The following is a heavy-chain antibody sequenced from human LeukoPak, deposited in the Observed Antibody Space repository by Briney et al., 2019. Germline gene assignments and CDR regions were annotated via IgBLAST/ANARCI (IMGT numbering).Heavy chain of an antibody. V-gene: IGHV1-46*01. CDR1: GYTFTSYY. CDR3: ARGLAAGDC. D-gene: IGHD6-13*01. J-gene: IGHJ4*02. Sequence: ASVKVSCEASGYTFTSYYIHWVRQAPGQGLEWMAIINPSGGSTNYAQKFQGRVTLTRDTSASTVYMELSSLRSEDTAVYYCARGLAAGDCWGQGTLVTVSS. CDR2: INPSGGST.